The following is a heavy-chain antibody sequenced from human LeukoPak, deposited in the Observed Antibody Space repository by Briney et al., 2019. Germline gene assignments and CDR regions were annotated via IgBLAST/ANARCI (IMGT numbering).Heavy chain of an antibody. V-gene: IGHV3-23*01. D-gene: IGHD6-6*01. CDR2: IDGGGGST. J-gene: IGHJ3*01. Sequence: GGSLRLSCTASGFAFSSYAMSWVRQAPGVGLEWVSAIDGGGGSTWHADSVKGRLTISRDNSKNTLYLQMNSLTDEDTAVYYCARSSYSSSSSVWGQGTMVTVSS. CDR3: ARSSYSSSSSV. CDR1: GFAFSSYA.